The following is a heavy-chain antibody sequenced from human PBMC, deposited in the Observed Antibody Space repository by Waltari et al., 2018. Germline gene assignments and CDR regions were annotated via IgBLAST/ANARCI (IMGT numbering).Heavy chain of an antibody. CDR1: GSTFTDDD. D-gene: IGHD3-22*01. J-gene: IGHJ3*02. CDR3: AREGEDYYYDASADGFDI. CDR2: INPNSGGT. Sequence: QVQLVQSGAEVKKPGASVEGTCKAYGSTFTDDDLHSGRQAPGQGPAWMGWINPNSGGTNYAQKFQGRVTMTSDTSIATAYMELSRLGSDDTAVYYCAREGEDYYYDASADGFDIWGQGTMVTVSS. V-gene: IGHV1-2*02.